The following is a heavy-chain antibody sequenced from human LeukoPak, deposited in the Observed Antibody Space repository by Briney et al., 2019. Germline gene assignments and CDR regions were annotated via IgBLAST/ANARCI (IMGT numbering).Heavy chain of an antibody. CDR2: INPYNDKT. D-gene: IGHD3-10*01. CDR3: ARADYLRIPDY. V-gene: IGHV1-18*01. J-gene: IGHJ4*02. CDR1: GYTFTSHG. Sequence: ASVKVSCKASGYTFTSHGISWVRQAPGQGLEWMGWINPYNDKTNYAQKLQGRVTMTRDTSTSTVYMELSSLRSEDTAVYYCARADYLRIPDYWGQGTLVTVSS.